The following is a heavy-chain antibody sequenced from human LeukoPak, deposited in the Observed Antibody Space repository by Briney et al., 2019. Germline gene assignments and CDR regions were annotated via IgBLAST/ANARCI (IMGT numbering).Heavy chain of an antibody. CDR3: AKDYAVGSIDY. D-gene: IGHD3-16*01. CDR2: ISGSGDST. Sequence: GGSLRLSCAASGFTFSSYAMSWVRQAPGKGLEWVSAISGSGDSTYYADSVKGRFTISRDNSKNTVFLQMNSLRAEDSAVYYCAKDYAVGSIDYWGQGTLVTVSS. V-gene: IGHV3-23*01. J-gene: IGHJ4*02. CDR1: GFTFSSYA.